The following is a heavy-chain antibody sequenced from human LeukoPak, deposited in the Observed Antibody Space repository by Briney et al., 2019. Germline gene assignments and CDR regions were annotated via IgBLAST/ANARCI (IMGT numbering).Heavy chain of an antibody. D-gene: IGHD2-2*01. V-gene: IGHV3-15*01. CDR1: GFTFSKAW. J-gene: IGHJ5*02. Sequence: GGSLRLSCAASGFTFSKAWMTWVREAPGKGLEWVGRIKSKTDGGTTDDAARVKRRFTISRDDSKKTRYLQMNSLKTEDPAVYYCPTEDCSSISCPVWSDPWGQGTLVTVSS. CDR2: IKSKTDGGTT. CDR3: PTEDCSSISCPVWSDP.